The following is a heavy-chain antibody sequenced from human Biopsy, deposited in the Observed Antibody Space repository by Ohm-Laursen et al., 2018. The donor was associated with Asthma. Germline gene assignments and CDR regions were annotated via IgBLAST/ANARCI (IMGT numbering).Heavy chain of an antibody. Sequence: SETLSLTCTVSGGSMSSSSYYWSWIRQPPGKGLEWIGYIYYSGSTYYNPSLKSRVTISVDTSKNQFSLKLSSVTAADTAVYYCARDLSFYDSSGYYRRWFDPWGQGTLVTVSS. V-gene: IGHV4-30-4*01. D-gene: IGHD3-22*01. CDR1: GGSMSSSSYY. CDR3: ARDLSFYDSSGYYRRWFDP. J-gene: IGHJ5*02. CDR2: IYYSGST.